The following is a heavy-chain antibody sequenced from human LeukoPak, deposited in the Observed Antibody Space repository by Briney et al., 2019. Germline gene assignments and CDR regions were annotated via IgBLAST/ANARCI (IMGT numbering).Heavy chain of an antibody. Sequence: SVKVSCKAPGGTFSSYAISWVRQAPGQGLEWMGRIIPILGIANYAQKFQGRVTITADKSTSTAYMELSSLRSEDTAVYYCARDYGDSYYYGMDVWGQGTTVTVSS. V-gene: IGHV1-69*04. CDR1: GGTFSSYA. CDR3: ARDYGDSYYYGMDV. J-gene: IGHJ6*02. D-gene: IGHD4-17*01. CDR2: IIPILGIA.